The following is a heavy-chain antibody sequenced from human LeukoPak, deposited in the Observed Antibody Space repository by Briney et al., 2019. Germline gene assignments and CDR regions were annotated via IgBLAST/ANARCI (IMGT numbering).Heavy chain of an antibody. CDR2: IYTSGST. V-gene: IGHV4-61*02. Sequence: SQTLSLTCTVSSGSISSGSYYWSWIRQPAGKGLEWIGRIYTSGSTNYNPSLKSRVTISVDTSKNQFSLKLSSVTAADTAVYYCARGGDYGDYEGYWGQGTLVTVSS. J-gene: IGHJ4*02. CDR3: ARGGDYGDYEGY. D-gene: IGHD4-17*01. CDR1: SGSISSGSYY.